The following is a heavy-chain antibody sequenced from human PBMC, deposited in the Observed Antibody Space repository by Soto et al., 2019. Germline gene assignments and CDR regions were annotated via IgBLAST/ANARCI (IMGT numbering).Heavy chain of an antibody. Sequence: SETLSLTCTISCGSISVYYWSWIRQPPGQALEWIGYIYDSGSPYYNPPLRSRVIISADTSKNQISLKLTSATAADTAVYYCARGVGSSPPRYWGRGTLVTVSS. CDR1: CGSISVYY. CDR3: ARGVGSSPPRY. CDR2: IYDSGSP. V-gene: IGHV4-59*01. D-gene: IGHD1-26*01. J-gene: IGHJ4*02.